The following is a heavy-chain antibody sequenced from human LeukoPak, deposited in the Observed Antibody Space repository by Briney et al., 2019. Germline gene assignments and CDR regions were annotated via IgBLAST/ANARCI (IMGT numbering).Heavy chain of an antibody. CDR2: INPNSGGT. V-gene: IGHV1-2*02. CDR3: ARVMPRIVVVTALNWFDP. Sequence: ASVKVSCKASGYTLTGYYMHWVRQAPGQGLEWMGWINPNSGGTNYAQKFQGRVTMTRDTSISTAYMELSRLRSDDTAVYYCARVMPRIVVVTALNWFDPWGQGTLVTVSS. D-gene: IGHD2-21*02. J-gene: IGHJ5*02. CDR1: GYTLTGYY.